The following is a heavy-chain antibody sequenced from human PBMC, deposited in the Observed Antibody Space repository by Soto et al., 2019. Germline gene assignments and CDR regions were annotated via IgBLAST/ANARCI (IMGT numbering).Heavy chain of an antibody. CDR1: GGTFSSYA. CDR2: IIPIFGTA. J-gene: IGHJ6*02. CDR3: ARIRLPAAAPDYYYYYGMDV. Sequence: VQLVQSGAEVKKPGSSVKVSCKASGGTFSSYAISWVRQAPGQGLEWMGGIIPIFGTANYAQKFQGRVTITADESTSTVYMELSSLRSEDTAVYYCARIRLPAAAPDYYYYYGMDVWGQGTTVTVSS. V-gene: IGHV1-69*01. D-gene: IGHD2-2*01.